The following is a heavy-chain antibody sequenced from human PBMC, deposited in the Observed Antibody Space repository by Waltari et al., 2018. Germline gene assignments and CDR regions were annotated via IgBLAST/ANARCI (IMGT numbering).Heavy chain of an antibody. CDR2: IHYSGTT. V-gene: IGHV4-39*01. CDR3: ARQLRFVDWIPRYFDS. CDR1: GDSISGRRNS. J-gene: IGHJ4*02. Sequence: QMELQESGPRLVKPSETLSLTCNVSGDSISGRRNSWAWLRQPPGKNLQWIGSIHYSGTTYYNPSLKGRFAISVDTSRNQFSLNVNSVTAADTGIYYCARQLRFVDWIPRYFDSWGRGTLATVSS. D-gene: IGHD3-3*01.